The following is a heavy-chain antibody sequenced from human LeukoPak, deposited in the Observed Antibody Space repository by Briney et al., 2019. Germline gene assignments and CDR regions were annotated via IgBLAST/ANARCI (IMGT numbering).Heavy chain of an antibody. J-gene: IGHJ3*02. D-gene: IGHD3-16*02. V-gene: IGHV4-34*01. CDR3: ARGALTPSYDYVWGSYRRYPPRVAFDI. CDR1: GGSFSGYY. Sequence: SETLSLTCAVYGGSFSGYYWSWIRQPPGKGLEWIGEINHSGSTNYNPSLKSRVTISVDTSKNQFSLKLSSVTAADTAVYYCARGALTPSYDYVWGSYRRYPPRVAFDIWGQGIMVTVSS. CDR2: INHSGST.